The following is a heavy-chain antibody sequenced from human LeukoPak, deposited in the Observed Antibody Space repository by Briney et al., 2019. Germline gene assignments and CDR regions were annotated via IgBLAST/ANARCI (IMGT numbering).Heavy chain of an antibody. Sequence: SETLSLTCTVSGGSISSYYWSWIRQPAGKGLEWIGRIYTSGSTNYNPSLKSRVTMSVDTSKNQFSLKLSSVTAADTAVYYCARSNWNYVYNWFDPWGQGTLATVSS. CDR1: GGSISSYY. V-gene: IGHV4-4*07. CDR3: ARSNWNYVYNWFDP. D-gene: IGHD1-7*01. J-gene: IGHJ5*02. CDR2: IYTSGST.